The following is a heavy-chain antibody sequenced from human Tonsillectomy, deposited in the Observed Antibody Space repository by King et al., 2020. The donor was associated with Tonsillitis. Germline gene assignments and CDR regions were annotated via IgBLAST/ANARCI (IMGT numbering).Heavy chain of an antibody. D-gene: IGHD5-12*01. CDR2: MSYNGSET. Sequence: VQLVESGGGVAQPGTSLRVSCAASGFTFSSYAMQWVRQAPGKGLEWVAVMSYNGSETHYADSVKGRFIISRDNSKNTLYLQMSSLRAEDTAMYYCLKDQGSVHSGYAWGQGTLVTVSS. V-gene: IGHV3-30*18. CDR1: GFTFSSYA. J-gene: IGHJ5*02. CDR3: LKDQGSVHSGYA.